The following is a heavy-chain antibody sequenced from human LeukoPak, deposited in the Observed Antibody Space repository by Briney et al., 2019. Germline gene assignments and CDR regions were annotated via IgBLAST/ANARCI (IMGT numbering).Heavy chain of an antibody. CDR1: GFTFSTYW. V-gene: IGHV3-74*01. Sequence: QPGGSLRLSCAASGFTFSTYWMHWVRQVPGKGLVWVSRVNREGTTSAYADSVKGRFTISRDNDKNTLYLQMNSLRVEGTAVYYCARDVDWILFDYWGQGTLVTVSS. D-gene: IGHD3-9*01. CDR2: VNREGTTS. J-gene: IGHJ4*02. CDR3: ARDVDWILFDY.